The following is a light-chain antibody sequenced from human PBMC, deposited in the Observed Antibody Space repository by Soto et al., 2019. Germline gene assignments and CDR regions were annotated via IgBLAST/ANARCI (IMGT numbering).Light chain of an antibody. CDR1: GSDVGGYNY. CDR2: EVS. Sequence: QSALTQPPSASGSPGQSVTISCTGTGSDVGGYNYVSWYQQHPGKAPKLVIYEVSKRPSGVPDRFSGSKSGNTASLTVSGLQAEDEADYYCSSYAGSNNLGVFGGGTKVTVL. CDR3: SSYAGSNNLGV. V-gene: IGLV2-8*01. J-gene: IGLJ3*02.